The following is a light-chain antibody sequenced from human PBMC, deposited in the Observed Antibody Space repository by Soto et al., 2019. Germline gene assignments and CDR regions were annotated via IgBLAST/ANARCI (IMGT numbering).Light chain of an antibody. Sequence: DIQMTQSPSPLSASVGDRITIACRASQDISNNVNWYQQKPGKAPKLLISDASDLETGAPSRFSGSGSGTDFTLTITGLQPEDIATYFCQQFDNVPYTFGQGNKLEIK. J-gene: IGKJ2*01. V-gene: IGKV1-33*01. CDR1: QDISNN. CDR3: QQFDNVPYT. CDR2: DAS.